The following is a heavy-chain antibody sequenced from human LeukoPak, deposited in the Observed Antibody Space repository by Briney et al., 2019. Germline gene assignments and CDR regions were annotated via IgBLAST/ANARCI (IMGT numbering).Heavy chain of an antibody. Sequence: NASETLSLTCTVSGGSISSSSYSWGWIRQPPGKGLEWIGSIYYSGSTYYHPSLKSRVTISVDTSKNQFSLKLSSVTAADTAVYYCARVALDPLYFDYWGQGILVTVSS. CDR3: ARVALDPLYFDY. CDR1: GGSISSSSYS. J-gene: IGHJ4*02. D-gene: IGHD3-9*01. V-gene: IGHV4-39*01. CDR2: IYYSGST.